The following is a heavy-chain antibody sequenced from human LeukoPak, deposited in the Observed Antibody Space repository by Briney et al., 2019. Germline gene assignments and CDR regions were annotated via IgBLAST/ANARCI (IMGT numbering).Heavy chain of an antibody. V-gene: IGHV4-59*01. CDR3: ARDSQYYYGSGSYYSNWFDP. CDR2: IYYSGST. Sequence: SETLSLTCTVSGGSISSYYWSWIRQPPGKGLEWIGYIYYSGSTNYNPSLKSRVTISVDTSKNQFSLKLSSVTAADTAVYYCARDSQYYYGSGSYYSNWFDPWGQGTLVTVSS. CDR1: GGSISSYY. D-gene: IGHD3-10*01. J-gene: IGHJ5*02.